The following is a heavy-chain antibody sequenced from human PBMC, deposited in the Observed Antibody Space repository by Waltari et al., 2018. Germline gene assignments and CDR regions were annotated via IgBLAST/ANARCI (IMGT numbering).Heavy chain of an antibody. CDR1: GLHFGDHG. Sequence: EVQLVESGGGVRRPGGSLRLSCAASGLHFGDHGMRWVRQAPGKGLEWVSSINWNGGSTCYADSVRGRFTISRDNAKNSLYLQMNSLRADDTALYYCAREKLMGEYIDYWGQGTLVTVSS. J-gene: IGHJ4*02. V-gene: IGHV3-20*04. CDR2: INWNGGST. D-gene: IGHD2-15*01. CDR3: AREKLMGEYIDY.